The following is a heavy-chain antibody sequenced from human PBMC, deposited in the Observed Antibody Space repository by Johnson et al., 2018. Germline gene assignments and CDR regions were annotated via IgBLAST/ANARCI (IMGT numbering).Heavy chain of an antibody. CDR3: ARGFRDSSGKEYFQH. CDR1: GYTFASYD. D-gene: IGHD3-22*01. V-gene: IGHV1-8*01. Sequence: QVQLVQSGAEVKKPGASVKVSCKASGYTFASYDINWVRQATRQGLEWMGWMNPNSGNTGYAQKFQGRVTMTRNTSIGTADMELSSLGTDDTAVYYCARGFRDSSGKEYFQHWGQGTVITVSS. CDR2: MNPNSGNT. J-gene: IGHJ1*01.